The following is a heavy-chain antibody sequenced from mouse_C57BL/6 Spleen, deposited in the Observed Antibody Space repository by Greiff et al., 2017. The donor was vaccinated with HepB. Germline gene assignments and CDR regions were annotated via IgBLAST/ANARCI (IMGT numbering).Heavy chain of an antibody. J-gene: IGHJ4*01. CDR2: IRSKSNNYAT. CDR1: GFSFNTYA. D-gene: IGHD1-1*01. Sequence: VQLVESGGGLVQPKGSLKLSCAASGFSFNTYAMNWVRQAPGKGLEWVARIRSKSNNYATYYADSVKDRFTISRDDSESMRYLQMNNLKTEDTAMYYCVRHAYYYGTYYAMDYWGQGTSVTVSS. CDR3: VRHAYYYGTYYAMDY. V-gene: IGHV10-1*01.